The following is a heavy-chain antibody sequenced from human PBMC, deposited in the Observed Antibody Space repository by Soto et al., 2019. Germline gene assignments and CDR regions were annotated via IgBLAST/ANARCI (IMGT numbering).Heavy chain of an antibody. CDR1: GGSISSGGYS. D-gene: IGHD4-17*01. CDR2: IYHSGST. V-gene: IGHV4-30-2*01. CDR3: ARDYGGNSGYFDY. Sequence: TLSLTCAVSGGSISSGGYSWSWIRQPPGKGLEWIGYIYHSGSTYYNPSLKSRVTISVDRSKNQFSLKLSSVTAADTAVYYCARDYGGNSGYFDYWGQGTLVTVSS. J-gene: IGHJ4*02.